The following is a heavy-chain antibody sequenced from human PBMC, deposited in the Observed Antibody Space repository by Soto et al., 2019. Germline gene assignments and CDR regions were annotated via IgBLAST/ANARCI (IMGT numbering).Heavy chain of an antibody. CDR1: GYSISSGYY. V-gene: IGHV4-38-2*01. D-gene: IGHD3-16*01. CDR3: ARVRGGCMDV. J-gene: IGHJ6*01. Sequence: PETLSLTCAVSGYSISSGYYWSWIRQPPGKGLEWIGSIYHSGSTYNNPSLKSRVTISVYTSKNQFSLKLRSVTAADAAVYYCARVRGGCMDVWGQGTTVTVSS. CDR2: IYHSGST.